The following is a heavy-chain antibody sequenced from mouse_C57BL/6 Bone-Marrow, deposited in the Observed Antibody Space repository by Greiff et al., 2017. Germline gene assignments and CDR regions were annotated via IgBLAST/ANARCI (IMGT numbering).Heavy chain of an antibody. CDR3: ARDPDYSYAIDY. D-gene: IGHD2-4*01. V-gene: IGHV1-81*01. CDR1: GYTFTSYG. Sequence: VQRVESGAELARPGASVKLSCKASGYTFTSYGISWVKQRTGQGLEWIGEIYPRSGNTYYNEKFKGKATLTADKSSSTAYMELRSLTSEDSAVYFCARDPDYSYAIDYWGQGTSVTVSS. CDR2: IYPRSGNT. J-gene: IGHJ4*01.